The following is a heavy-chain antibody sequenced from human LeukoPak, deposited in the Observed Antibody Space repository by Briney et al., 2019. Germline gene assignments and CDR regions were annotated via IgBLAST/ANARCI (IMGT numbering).Heavy chain of an antibody. Sequence: RSSETLSLTCTVSGGSTSSSYWSWIRQPPGKGLEWIGYIYYSGSTYYSPSLRSRVTMSVDTSKNEFSLKMNSVTAADTAVYYCARGGSSSPLDDWGQGTLVTVSS. CDR1: GGSTSSSY. CDR3: ARGGSSSPLDD. J-gene: IGHJ4*02. V-gene: IGHV4-59*01. CDR2: IYYSGST. D-gene: IGHD6-6*01.